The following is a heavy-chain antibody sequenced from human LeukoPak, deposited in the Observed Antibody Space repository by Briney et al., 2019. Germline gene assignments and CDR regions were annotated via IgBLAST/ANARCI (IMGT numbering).Heavy chain of an antibody. J-gene: IGHJ4*02. CDR1: GYTFTSYG. CDR3: ARSLYYYGSGSYYGDY. V-gene: IGHV1-18*01. D-gene: IGHD3-10*01. CDR2: ISAYNGNT. Sequence: VKVSCKASGYTFTSYGISWVRQAPGQGLEWMGWISAYNGNTNYAQKLQGRVTMTTDTSTSTAYMELRSLRSDDTAVYYCARSLYYYGSGSYYGDYWGQGTLVTVSS.